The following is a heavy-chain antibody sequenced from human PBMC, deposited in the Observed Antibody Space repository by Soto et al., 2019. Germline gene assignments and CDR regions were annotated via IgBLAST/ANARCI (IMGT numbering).Heavy chain of an antibody. CDR1: GGTFSSYA. CDR3: ARDGTTGTRYYYYGMDV. V-gene: IGHV1-69*01. J-gene: IGHJ6*02. CDR2: IIPIFGTA. Sequence: QVPLVQSGAEVKKPGSSVKVSCKASGGTFSSYAISWVRQAPGQGLEWMGGIIPIFGTANYAQKFQGRVTITADESTSTAYMELSSLRSEDTAVYYCARDGTTGTRYYYYGMDVWGQGTTVTVSS. D-gene: IGHD1-1*01.